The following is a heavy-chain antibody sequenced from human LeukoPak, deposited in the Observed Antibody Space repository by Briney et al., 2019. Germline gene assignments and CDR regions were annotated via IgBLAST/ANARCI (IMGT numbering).Heavy chain of an antibody. Sequence: GGSLRLACAASGFNFNTFWMTWVRQAPGKGLGWVANIKEDGSEEYYVDSVKGRFTTSRDNAKNSLYLQMNSLRAEDTAIYYCARPLRESGYFYFDYWGQGTLVTVSS. CDR2: IKEDGSEE. CDR3: ARPLRESGYFYFDY. D-gene: IGHD3-3*01. V-gene: IGHV3-7*01. CDR1: GFNFNTFW. J-gene: IGHJ4*02.